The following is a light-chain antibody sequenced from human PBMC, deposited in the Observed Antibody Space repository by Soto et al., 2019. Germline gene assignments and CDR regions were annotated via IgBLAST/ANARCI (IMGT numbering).Light chain of an antibody. J-gene: IGKJ2*01. CDR1: QSVSSTY. CDR2: GAS. V-gene: IGKV3-20*01. Sequence: DIVLTQSPGTLSLSPGERATLSCRVSQSVSSTYLAWYQHKPGQAPRILIFGASNRATGIPDRFSGSGSGTDFTFTISRLEPEDCAVYYCQHYGSSSYTFGQGTKLEIK. CDR3: QHYGSSSYT.